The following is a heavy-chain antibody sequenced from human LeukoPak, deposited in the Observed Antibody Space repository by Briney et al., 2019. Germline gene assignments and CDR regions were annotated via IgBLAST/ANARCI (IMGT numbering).Heavy chain of an antibody. CDR2: FNPENGNT. V-gene: IGHV1-18*04. CDR1: GYTFTGYY. CDR3: ASRYCSSTSCPFY. Sequence: ASVKVSCKASGYTFTGYYMHWVRQAPGQGLEWMGWFNPENGNTNYAQKVQGRVTMTADTSTSTSYMELRSLRSDDTAVYYCASRYCSSTSCPFYWGQGTLVTVSS. D-gene: IGHD2-2*01. J-gene: IGHJ4*02.